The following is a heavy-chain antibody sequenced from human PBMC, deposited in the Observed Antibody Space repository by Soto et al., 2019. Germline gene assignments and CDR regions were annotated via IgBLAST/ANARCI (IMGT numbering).Heavy chain of an antibody. Sequence: QVQLQESGPGLVKPSETLSLTCTVSGGSISSYYWSWIRQPPGKGLEWIGYIYYSGSTNYNPSLKSRVTISVDTSKNQFSLKLSSVTAADTAVYYCALRRHSENYYCYYMDVWGKGTTVTVSS. CDR1: GGSISSYY. CDR2: IYYSGST. CDR3: ALRRHSENYYCYYMDV. D-gene: IGHD2-15*01. J-gene: IGHJ6*03. V-gene: IGHV4-59*01.